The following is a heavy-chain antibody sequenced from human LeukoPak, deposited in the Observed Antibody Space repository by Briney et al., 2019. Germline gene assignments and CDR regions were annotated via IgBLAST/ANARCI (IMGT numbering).Heavy chain of an antibody. CDR1: GGSITNYY. J-gene: IGHJ4*02. CDR2: IHPSGST. Sequence: KPSETLSLTCTVSGGSITNYYWSWIRQSPGKGLEWIGRIHPSGSTNYNPSLKSRVTLSVDTSKNQFSLKLSSVTAADTAVYYCARGPPPDFDYWGRGTLVTVSS. V-gene: IGHV4-4*07. CDR3: ARGPPPDFDY.